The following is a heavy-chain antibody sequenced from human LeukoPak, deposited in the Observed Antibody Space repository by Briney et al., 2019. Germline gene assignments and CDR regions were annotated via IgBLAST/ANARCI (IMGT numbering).Heavy chain of an antibody. CDR2: IYTSGST. CDR3: AREGDLYSSSPPDY. J-gene: IGHJ4*02. CDR1: GGSISSYY. V-gene: IGHV4-4*07. Sequence: SETLSLTCTVSGGSISSYYWSWIRQPAGKGQEWIGRIYTSGSTNYNPSLKSRVTMSVDTSKNQFSLKLSSVTAADTAVYYCAREGDLYSSSPPDYWGQGTLVTVSS. D-gene: IGHD6-13*01.